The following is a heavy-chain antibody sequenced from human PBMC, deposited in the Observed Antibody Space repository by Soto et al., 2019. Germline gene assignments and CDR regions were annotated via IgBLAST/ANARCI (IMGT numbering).Heavy chain of an antibody. Sequence: SETLSLTCAVYGGSFSGYFWIWIRQLPGKGLEWIGEINHNGSTNYNPSLKSRVTISVDTSKKQVSLKLRSVTAADTAVYYCARDVQVTKELRFFDSWGQGTLVTVSS. V-gene: IGHV4-34*01. CDR3: ARDVQVTKELRFFDS. CDR2: INHNGST. D-gene: IGHD4-17*01. CDR1: GGSFSGYF. J-gene: IGHJ4*02.